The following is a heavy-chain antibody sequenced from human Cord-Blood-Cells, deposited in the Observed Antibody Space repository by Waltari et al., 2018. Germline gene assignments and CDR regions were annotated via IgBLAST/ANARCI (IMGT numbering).Heavy chain of an antibody. CDR1: GGYY. CDR3: ARERGVLMVYARLAFDI. D-gene: IGHD2-8*01. J-gene: IGHJ3*02. CDR2: IYYSGST. Sequence: GGYYWSWIRQHPGKGLEWIGYIYYSGSTYYNPSLKSRVTISVDTSKNQFSLKLSSVTAADTAVYYCARERGVLMVYARLAFDIWGQGTMVTVSS. V-gene: IGHV4-31*02.